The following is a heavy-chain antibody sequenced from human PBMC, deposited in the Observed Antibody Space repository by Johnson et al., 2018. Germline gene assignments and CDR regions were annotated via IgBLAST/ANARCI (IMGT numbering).Heavy chain of an antibody. CDR3: AREDDAFDI. CDR2: LWFDGSNK. CDR1: GFTFSSYG. J-gene: IGHJ3*02. Sequence: QVQLVESGGGVVQPGRSLRLSCAASGFTFSSYGMHWVRLAPGKGLEWVAVLWFDGSNKYYADSVKGRFTISRDNSKNTLYLQMNSLRAEDTAVYYCAREDDAFDIWGQGTMVTVSS. V-gene: IGHV3-33*01.